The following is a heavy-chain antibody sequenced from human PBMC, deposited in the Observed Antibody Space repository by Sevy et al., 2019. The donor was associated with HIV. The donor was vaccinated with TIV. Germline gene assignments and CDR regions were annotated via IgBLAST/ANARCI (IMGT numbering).Heavy chain of an antibody. CDR3: ARDSFNWNDVPDAFDI. D-gene: IGHD1-1*01. V-gene: IGHV4-34*01. Sequence: SETLSLTCAVYGGSFSGYHWSWIRQPPGKGLEWIGEINHSGSTNYNPSLKSRVTISVDTSKNQFSLKLNSVTAADTAVYYCARDSFNWNDVPDAFDIWGQGTMVTVSS. CDR1: GGSFSGYH. CDR2: INHSGST. J-gene: IGHJ3*02.